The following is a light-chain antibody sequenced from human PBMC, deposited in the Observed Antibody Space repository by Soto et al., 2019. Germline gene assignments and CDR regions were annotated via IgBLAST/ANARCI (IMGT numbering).Light chain of an antibody. Sequence: EIVMTQSPATLSLSPGERATLSCRASQSVSTNLAWYQQKPGQAPRLLIFGSSTRATGVPERFSGSGSGTEFTLTVSSLQPEDSASYYCQHSWTFGQGTKLEI. CDR2: GSS. CDR1: QSVSTN. V-gene: IGKV3-15*01. CDR3: QHSWT. J-gene: IGKJ2*01.